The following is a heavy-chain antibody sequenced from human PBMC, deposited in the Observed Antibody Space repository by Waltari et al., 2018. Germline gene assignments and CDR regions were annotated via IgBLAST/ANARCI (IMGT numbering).Heavy chain of an antibody. Sequence: QVQLQESGPGLVKPSETLSLTCAVSGYSISRGYYWGWIRQPPGKGLEWIGSIYHSGSTYYNPSLKSRVTISVDTSKNQFSLKLSSVTAADTAVYYCARDRTAAGYYYYYGMDVWGQGTTVTVSS. D-gene: IGHD6-13*01. J-gene: IGHJ6*02. CDR3: ARDRTAAGYYYYYGMDV. CDR2: IYHSGST. V-gene: IGHV4-38-2*02. CDR1: GYSISRGYY.